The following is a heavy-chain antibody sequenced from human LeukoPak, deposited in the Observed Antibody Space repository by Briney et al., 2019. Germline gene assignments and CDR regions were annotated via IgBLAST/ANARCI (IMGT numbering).Heavy chain of an antibody. V-gene: IGHV5-51*01. Sequence: GESLKISCQTSGYNFARHWIGWVRQMPGKGLEYMGLIYPPDSDTRYSPSFQGHVSISADKSISTAYLQWSSLKASDTAMYYCARTYYGGNANYYYYYMDVWGKGTTVTISS. J-gene: IGHJ6*03. D-gene: IGHD4-23*01. CDR2: IYPPDSDT. CDR1: GYNFARHW. CDR3: ARTYYGGNANYYYYYMDV.